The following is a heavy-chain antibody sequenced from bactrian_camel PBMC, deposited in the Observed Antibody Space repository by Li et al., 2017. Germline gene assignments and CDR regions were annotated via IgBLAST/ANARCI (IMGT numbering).Heavy chain of an antibody. Sequence: HVQLVESGGGSVQAGESLRLSCTASGFTFDNSDIGWYRQAPGNGCELVSRISPDGTTYTVNSVKGRFTISQDNAKNTLYLQMNSLETDDTAVYYCANLDGHYWGQGTQVTVS. J-gene: IGHJ4*01. CDR1: GFTFDNSD. CDR2: ISPDGTT. CDR3: ANLDGHY. V-gene: IGHV3S63*01.